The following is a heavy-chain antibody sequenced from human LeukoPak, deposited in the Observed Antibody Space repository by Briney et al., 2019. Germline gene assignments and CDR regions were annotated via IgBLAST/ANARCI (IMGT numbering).Heavy chain of an antibody. V-gene: IGHV4-4*07. CDR1: GGSISGYT. J-gene: IGHJ4*02. CDR3: ARGVVGATAFAY. D-gene: IGHD1-26*01. Sequence: PWESLSLTCTDSGGSISGYTLSWIRQPAGKGLEWIGRIYACGSTNYNPSLQGRVTMSVDTSRGQFFLMVHSVTAADTAVYYCARGVVGATAFAYWGQGTLVTVSS. CDR2: IYACGST.